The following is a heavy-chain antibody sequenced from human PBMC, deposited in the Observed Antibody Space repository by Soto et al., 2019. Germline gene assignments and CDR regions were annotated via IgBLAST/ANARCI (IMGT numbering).Heavy chain of an antibody. D-gene: IGHD2-15*01. V-gene: IGHV1-3*01. CDR2: INAGNGNT. CDR1: GYTFTSYA. J-gene: IGHJ4*02. CDR3: ARDPRYCSGGSCYSPPWYQEY. Sequence: ASVKVSCKASGYTFTSYAMHWVRQAPGQRLEWMGWINAGNGNTKYSQKFQGRVTITRDTSASTAYMELSSLRSEDTAVYYCARDPRYCSGGSCYSPPWYQEYWGQGTLVTVSS.